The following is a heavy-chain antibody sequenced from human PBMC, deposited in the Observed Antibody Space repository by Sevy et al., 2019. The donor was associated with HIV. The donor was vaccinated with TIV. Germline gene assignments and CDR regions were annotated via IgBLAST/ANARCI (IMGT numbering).Heavy chain of an antibody. D-gene: IGHD1-26*01. J-gene: IGHJ5*02. V-gene: IGHV3-74*01. CDR1: GLTFSSYW. CDR2: IKTDGSDT. CDR3: ARRPTDQSGSYWFDP. Sequence: GGSLRLSCAASGLTFSSYWMHWVRQAPGKGLVWVSGIKTDGSDTSYADSVKGRFTISRDNTKNTLYLQMNSLRAEDTAVYYCARRPTDQSGSYWFDPWGQRTLVTVSS.